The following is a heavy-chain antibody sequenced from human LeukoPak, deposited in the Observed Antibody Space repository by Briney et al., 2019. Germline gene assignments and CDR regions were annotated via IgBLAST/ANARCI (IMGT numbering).Heavy chain of an antibody. CDR1: SGSISSYY. J-gene: IGHJ4*02. D-gene: IGHD3-10*01. CDR3: ARQGEEKGVDH. Sequence: SETLSLTCTVSSGSISSYYWTWIRQPPGEGLEWIGYIYYSGSTNYNPSLKSRVTISVDTSKNQFSLRLSSVTAADTAVYYCARQGEEKGVDHWGQGTLVTVSS. CDR2: IYYSGST. V-gene: IGHV4-59*08.